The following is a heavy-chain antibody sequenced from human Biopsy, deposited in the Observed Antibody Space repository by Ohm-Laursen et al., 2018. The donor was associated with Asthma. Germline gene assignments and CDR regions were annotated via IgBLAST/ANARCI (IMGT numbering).Heavy chain of an antibody. CDR2: ISYDGSNK. V-gene: IGHV3-30-3*01. Sequence: SLRLSCAASGFTFSSYAMHWARQAPGKGLEWMAVISYDGSNKYYADSVKGRFTISRDNSKNTLYLQMNSLRAEDTAVYYCAREGIAVAHFDYWGQGTLVTVSS. CDR3: AREGIAVAHFDY. J-gene: IGHJ4*02. D-gene: IGHD6-19*01. CDR1: GFTFSSYA.